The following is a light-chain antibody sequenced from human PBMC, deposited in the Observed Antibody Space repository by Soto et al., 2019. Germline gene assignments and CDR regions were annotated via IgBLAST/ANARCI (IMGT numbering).Light chain of an antibody. CDR3: QQYQSYPHS. J-gene: IGKJ2*01. CDR2: GTS. CDR1: QDIIKY. V-gene: IGKV1-16*02. Sequence: DIQMTQSPSSLSASVGDRVTISCRASQDIIKYLAWFQQKPGEAPKSLIYGTSSLQSGVPSKFSGSGSGTEFTLTISSLQPEDSATYYCQQYQSYPHSFGQGTKLEIK.